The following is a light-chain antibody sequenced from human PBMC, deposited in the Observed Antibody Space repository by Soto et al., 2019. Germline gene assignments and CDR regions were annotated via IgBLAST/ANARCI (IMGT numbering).Light chain of an antibody. J-gene: IGKJ4*01. CDR1: QSISSY. V-gene: IGKV1-39*01. Sequence: DIQMTQSPSSLSASVGDRVTITCRASQSISSYLNWYQQKPGKAPKLLMYAASSLQSGVPSRFSGSGSATDFPLTISSLQPEDFATYYCQHSYRTPQLTFCGGTQVEIK. CDR3: QHSYRTPQLT. CDR2: AAS.